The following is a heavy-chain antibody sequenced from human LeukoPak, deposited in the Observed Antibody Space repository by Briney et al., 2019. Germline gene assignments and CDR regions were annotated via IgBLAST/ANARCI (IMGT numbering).Heavy chain of an antibody. V-gene: IGHV1-69*13. D-gene: IGHD5-18*01. J-gene: IGHJ4*02. CDR2: IIPIFGTA. Sequence: SVKVCCKASGGTFSSYAISWVRQAPGQGLEWMGGIIPIFGTANYAQKFQGRVTITADESTSTAYMEPSSLRSEDTAVYYCARLPSYGHRRGFDYWGQGTLVTVSS. CDR1: GGTFSSYA. CDR3: ARLPSYGHRRGFDY.